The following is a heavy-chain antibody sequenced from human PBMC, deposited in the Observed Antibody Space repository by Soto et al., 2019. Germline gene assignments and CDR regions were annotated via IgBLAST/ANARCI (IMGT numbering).Heavy chain of an antibody. CDR1: GGPISSGGYY. CDR2: IHYSGRT. J-gene: IGHJ6*03. Sequence: QVQLQESGPGLVKPSQTLSLTCTVSGGPISSGGYYWTWVRQPPGKGLEWIGYIHYSGRTFYNPSLEGRVIISLDTSENHFSLKLTSVTAADTAVYYCARFSPPGYYYMDVWGKGTSVTVAS. V-gene: IGHV4-31*03. CDR3: ARFSPPGYYYMDV.